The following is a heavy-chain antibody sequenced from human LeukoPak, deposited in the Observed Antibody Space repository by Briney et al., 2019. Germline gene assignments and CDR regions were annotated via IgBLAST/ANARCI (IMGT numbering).Heavy chain of an antibody. Sequence: SETLSLTCTVSGGSISSSSYYWGWIRQPPGKGLDWIGSIYYSGSTYYNPSLKSRVTISVDTSKNQFSLKLSSVTAADTAVYYCARVPLDYFDYWGQGTLVTVSS. CDR2: IYYSGST. CDR1: GGSISSSSYY. J-gene: IGHJ4*02. V-gene: IGHV4-39*07. CDR3: ARVPLDYFDY.